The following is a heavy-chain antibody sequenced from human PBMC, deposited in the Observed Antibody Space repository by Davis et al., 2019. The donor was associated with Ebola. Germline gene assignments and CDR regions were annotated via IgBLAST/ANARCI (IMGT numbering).Heavy chain of an antibody. J-gene: IGHJ4*02. CDR1: GFTFSNYW. D-gene: IGHD3-3*01. CDR2: IWYDGSKK. Sequence: PAASLTLSCAASGFTFSNYWMTRVRQAPGKGLEWVAVIWYDGSKKYSAHSVKGRFTISRDHSKNTLYLQMNSLRAEDTAIYYCAKGRYYDFWSGWDYYFDSWGQGTLVTVSS. CDR3: AKGRYYDFWSGWDYYFDS. V-gene: IGHV3-33*06.